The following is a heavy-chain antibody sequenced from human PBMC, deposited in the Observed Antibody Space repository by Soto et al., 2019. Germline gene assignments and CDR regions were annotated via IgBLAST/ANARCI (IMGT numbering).Heavy chain of an antibody. D-gene: IGHD6-19*01. CDR2: IIPIIGTA. Sequence: QVQLVHSGAEVRKPGSSVKVSCKASGGTFTNYAFSWVRQAPGQGLEWMGGIIPIIGTANYAQKFQGRVTITAGESPTTAYMELSSLRSEDTAVYYCARAVGYSNGWPFDYWGQGTLITVSS. CDR1: GGTFTNYA. J-gene: IGHJ4*02. CDR3: ARAVGYSNGWPFDY. V-gene: IGHV1-69*01.